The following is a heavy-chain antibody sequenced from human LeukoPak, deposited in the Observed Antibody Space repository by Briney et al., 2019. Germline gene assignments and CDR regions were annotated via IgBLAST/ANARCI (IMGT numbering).Heavy chain of an antibody. D-gene: IGHD6-13*01. CDR1: GFTFSSYG. CDR3: ARGAPQLGSDY. CDR2: ISYDGSNK. J-gene: IGHJ4*02. V-gene: IGHV3-30*03. Sequence: GGSLRLSCAASGFTFSSYGMHWVRQAPGKGLEWVAVISYDGSNKYYADSVKGRFTISRDNSKNTLYLQMNSLRAEDTAVYYCARGAPQLGSDYWGQGTLVTVSS.